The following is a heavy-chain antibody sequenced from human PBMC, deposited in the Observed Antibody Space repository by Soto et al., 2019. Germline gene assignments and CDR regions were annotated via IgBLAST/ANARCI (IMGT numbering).Heavy chain of an antibody. Sequence: GGSLRLSCSASGFIFINYAVHWVRQTPGKGLEYVSTISGNGDTTYYADSVKGRFTISRDNSKNTLYLQMSSLRIEDTAVYYCVKPPAYYYDSVAYYSAWGQGTLVTVSS. J-gene: IGHJ5*02. CDR2: ISGNGDTT. CDR3: VKPPAYYYDSVAYYSA. CDR1: GFIFINYA. D-gene: IGHD3-22*01. V-gene: IGHV3-64D*06.